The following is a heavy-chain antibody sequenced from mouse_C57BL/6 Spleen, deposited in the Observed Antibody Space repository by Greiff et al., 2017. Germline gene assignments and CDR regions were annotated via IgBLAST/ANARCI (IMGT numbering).Heavy chain of an antibody. CDR1: GYTFTSYW. V-gene: IGHV1-69*01. Sequence: QVQLQQPGAELVMPGASVKLSCKASGYTFTSYWMHWVKQRPGQGLEWIGEIDPSDSYTNSNQKFKGKSTLTVAKSSSTAYMQLSSLTSEDSAVYYCARSRDYYGSSFYFDYWGQGTTLTVSS. J-gene: IGHJ2*01. CDR2: IDPSDSYT. D-gene: IGHD1-1*01. CDR3: ARSRDYYGSSFYFDY.